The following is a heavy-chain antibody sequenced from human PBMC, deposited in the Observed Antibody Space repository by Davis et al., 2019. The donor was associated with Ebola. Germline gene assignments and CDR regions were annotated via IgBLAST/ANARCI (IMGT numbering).Heavy chain of an antibody. CDR3: ARDRPSYYGSGKVDAFDI. D-gene: IGHD3-10*01. Sequence: GESLKISCEASGFSVSDNYMNWVRQAPGKGLEWVSVIYNVYTMYYADSVKGRFTISRDSSMNTVYLQMSSLRAEDTAVYYCARDRPSYYGSGKVDAFDIWGQGTMVTVSS. V-gene: IGHV3-53*01. J-gene: IGHJ3*02. CDR1: GFSVSDNY. CDR2: IYNVYTM.